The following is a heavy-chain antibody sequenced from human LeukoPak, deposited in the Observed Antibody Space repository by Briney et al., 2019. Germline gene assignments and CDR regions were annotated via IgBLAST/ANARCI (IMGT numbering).Heavy chain of an antibody. D-gene: IGHD3-3*01. CDR1: GGTFSSYA. J-gene: IGHJ4*02. CDR3: ATHPRGYDFWSGYSFDY. V-gene: IGHV1-69*05. CDR2: IIPIFGTA. Sequence: SVKVSCKASGGTFSSYAISWVRQAPGQGLEWMGGIIPIFGTANYAQKFQGRVTITTDESTSTAYMELSSLRSEDTAVYYCATHPRGYDFWSGYSFDYWDQGTLVTVSS.